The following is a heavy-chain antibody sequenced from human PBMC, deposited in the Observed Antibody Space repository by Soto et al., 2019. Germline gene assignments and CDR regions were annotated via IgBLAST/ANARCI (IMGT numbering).Heavy chain of an antibody. V-gene: IGHV1-3*01. J-gene: IGHJ5*02. CDR2: INAGNGNT. D-gene: IGHD2-2*01. Sequence: ASVKVSCKASGYTFTSYAMHWVRQAPGQRLEWMGWINAGNGNTKYSQKFQGRVTITRDTSASTAYMELSSLRSEDTAVYYFARVGEYCSSTSCYPTNWFDPWGQGTLVTVSS. CDR1: GYTFTSYA. CDR3: ARVGEYCSSTSCYPTNWFDP.